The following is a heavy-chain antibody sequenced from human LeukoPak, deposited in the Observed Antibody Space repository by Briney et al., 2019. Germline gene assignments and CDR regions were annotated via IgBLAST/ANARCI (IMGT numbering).Heavy chain of an antibody. Sequence: GGSLRLSCAASGFTFSSYWMGWVRQAPGKGLEWVANIKQDGSEKYYVDSVKGRFTISRDNSKNTLYLQMNSLRAEDTAVYYCAKEKGNGWPGAAFDIWGQGTMVTVSS. CDR2: IKQDGSEK. CDR3: AKEKGNGWPGAAFDI. V-gene: IGHV3-7*03. D-gene: IGHD6-19*01. CDR1: GFTFSSYW. J-gene: IGHJ3*02.